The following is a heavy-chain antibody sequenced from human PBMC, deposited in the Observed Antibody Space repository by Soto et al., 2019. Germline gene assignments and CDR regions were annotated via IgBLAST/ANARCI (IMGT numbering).Heavy chain of an antibody. V-gene: IGHV3-30*02. J-gene: IGHJ4*02. CDR2: ILSDGRNE. D-gene: IGHD7-27*01. Sequence: PGGSLRLSCAASGFTFSYYGKHWVRKDPGKGLDWVALILSDGRNEYYADSVKGRFTISRDNSKNTVYLQMDSLRGDDTAVYYCAKDWGDCKNPIDHWGQGARGTFAS. CDR1: GFTFSYYG. CDR3: AKDWGDCKNPIDH.